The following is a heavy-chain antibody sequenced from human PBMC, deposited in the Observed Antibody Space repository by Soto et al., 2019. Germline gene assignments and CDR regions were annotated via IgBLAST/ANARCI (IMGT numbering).Heavy chain of an antibody. Sequence: QVQLVESGGGVVQPGRSLRLSCAASGFTFSDSGMHWVRQAPGKGPEWVADISSEGSNKVYADSIKGRFTISRDTSKNTLYLQMNSLRREDTALYYCAKEGFNTPMAAGYLDYWGQGTLVTVSS. J-gene: IGHJ4*02. CDR3: AKEGFNTPMAAGYLDY. D-gene: IGHD5-18*01. CDR1: GFTFSDSG. V-gene: IGHV3-30*18. CDR2: ISSEGSNK.